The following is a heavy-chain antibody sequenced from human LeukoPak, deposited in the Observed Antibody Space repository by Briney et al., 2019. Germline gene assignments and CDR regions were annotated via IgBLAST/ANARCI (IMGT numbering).Heavy chain of an antibody. D-gene: IGHD4-17*01. CDR1: GGTFSSYA. CDR3: ARYNDYGDYSADY. J-gene: IGHJ4*02. CDR2: IIPILGIA. V-gene: IGHV1-69*04. Sequence: SVKVSCKASGGTFSSYAISWVRQAPGQGLEWMGRIIPILGIANYPQKFQGRVTITADKSTSTAYMELSSLRSEDTAVYYCARYNDYGDYSADYWGQGTLVTVSS.